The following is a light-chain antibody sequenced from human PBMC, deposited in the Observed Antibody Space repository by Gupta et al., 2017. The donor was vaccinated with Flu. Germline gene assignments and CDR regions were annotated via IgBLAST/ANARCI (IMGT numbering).Light chain of an antibody. Sequence: QSALTQPASVSGSPGQSITISCTGTSSDVGAHKYVSWYQQYSGKAPKLIIYEVNNRPSGVSDRFSGSKSGSTASLTISGLQAEDEADYYCSSYRIDGTLVFGGGTKVTVL. V-gene: IGLV2-14*01. J-gene: IGLJ3*02. CDR1: SSDVGAHKY. CDR2: EVN. CDR3: SSYRIDGTLV.